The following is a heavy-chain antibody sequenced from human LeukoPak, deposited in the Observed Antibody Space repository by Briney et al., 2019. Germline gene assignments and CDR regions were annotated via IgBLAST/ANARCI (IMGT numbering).Heavy chain of an antibody. V-gene: IGHV3-9*01. J-gene: IGHJ4*02. CDR1: GFTFDDYA. D-gene: IGHD5-18*01. CDR3: AKVYGGYSYGLDY. CDR2: ISWNSGSI. Sequence: GGSLRLSCAASGFTFDDYAMHWVRQAPGKGLEWVSGISWNSGSIGYADSVKGRFTISRDNAKNSLYLQMNSPRAEDTALYYCAKVYGGYSYGLDYWGQGTLVTVSS.